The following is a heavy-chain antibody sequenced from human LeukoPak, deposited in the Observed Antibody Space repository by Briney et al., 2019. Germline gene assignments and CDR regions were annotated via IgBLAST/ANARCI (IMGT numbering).Heavy chain of an antibody. CDR2: IYYSGST. V-gene: IGHV4-31*03. CDR3: ASAVGAYHRPFDY. CDR1: GGSISSGGYS. J-gene: IGHJ4*02. D-gene: IGHD1-26*01. Sequence: SETLSLTCTVSGGSISSGGYSWSWIRQHPGKGPEWIGYIYYSGSTYYNPSLKSRVTISVDTSKNQFSLKLSSVTAADTAVYYCASAVGAYHRPFDYWGQGTLVTVSS.